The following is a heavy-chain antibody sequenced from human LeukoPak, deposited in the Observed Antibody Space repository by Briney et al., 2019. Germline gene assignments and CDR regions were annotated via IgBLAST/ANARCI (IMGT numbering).Heavy chain of an antibody. CDR1: GPSVSCNY. Sequence: SCAASGPSVSCNYMWWVHPAAGGGLEWVSVFYTGCSTFYADSVKGRFTISRDNSKNTMYLQMNSLRVEDTAVYYCARLTGPIGPWGQGTLVTVSS. V-gene: IGHV3-53*01. CDR2: FYTGCST. CDR3: ARLTGPIGP. J-gene: IGHJ5*02. D-gene: IGHD3-10*01.